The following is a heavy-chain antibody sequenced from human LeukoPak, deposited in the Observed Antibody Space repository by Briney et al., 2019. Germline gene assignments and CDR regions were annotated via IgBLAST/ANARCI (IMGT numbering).Heavy chain of an antibody. Sequence: GGSLRLSCAASAFTFSDYYMSWIRQAPGKGLEWVSYITTSGNTMYYADSVKGRFTISRDNAKNSLYLQMNSLRVEDTAVYYCAREASQFKAFDIWGQGTMVTVSS. CDR1: AFTFSDYY. CDR3: AREASQFKAFDI. V-gene: IGHV3-11*04. J-gene: IGHJ3*02. CDR2: ITTSGNTM.